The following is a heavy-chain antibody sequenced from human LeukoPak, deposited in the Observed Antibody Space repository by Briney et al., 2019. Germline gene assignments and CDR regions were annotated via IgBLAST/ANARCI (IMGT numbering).Heavy chain of an antibody. J-gene: IGHJ4*02. CDR3: AKDRGSGYHYFDY. CDR2: ISTSGESA. D-gene: IGHD3-22*01. V-gene: IGHV3-23*01. Sequence: PGGSLRLSCPVSGFTFSSYAMSWVRQAPGRGLEWVSVISTSGESAYYADSVKGRFTISRDNSKNTLYLQMNSLRAEDTAVYYCAKDRGSGYHYFDYWSQGTLVTVSS. CDR1: GFTFSSYA.